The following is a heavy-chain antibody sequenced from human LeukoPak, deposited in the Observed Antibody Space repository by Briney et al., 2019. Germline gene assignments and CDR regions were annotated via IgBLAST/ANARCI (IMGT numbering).Heavy chain of an antibody. CDR1: GCTFSSYS. J-gene: IGHJ4*02. CDR2: ISGSGGSK. D-gene: IGHD1-26*01. V-gene: IGHV3-23*01. CDR3: AKDGVGATDY. Sequence: GGSLRLSCAASGCTFSSYSMSWVRQAPGKGLEWVSAISGSGGSKYYADSVKGRITISRDNAKKSVYLQMNSLRAEDTAVYYCAKDGVGATDYWGQGTLVTVSS.